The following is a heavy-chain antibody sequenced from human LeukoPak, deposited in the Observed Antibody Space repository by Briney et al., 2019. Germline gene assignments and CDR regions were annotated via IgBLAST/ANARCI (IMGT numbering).Heavy chain of an antibody. CDR1: GGSISSYY. J-gene: IGHJ4*02. CDR2: IYYSGST. CDR3: ERAGEIGSRYYFGY. D-gene: IGHD1-26*01. V-gene: IGHV4-59*01. Sequence: PSETLSLTCTVSGGSISSYYRSLIRQPPGKGLEWIGYIYYSGSTNYNPSLKSRVTISVDTSKNQFSLKLSSVTAADTAVYYCERAGEIGSRYYFGYWGQGTLVTVSS.